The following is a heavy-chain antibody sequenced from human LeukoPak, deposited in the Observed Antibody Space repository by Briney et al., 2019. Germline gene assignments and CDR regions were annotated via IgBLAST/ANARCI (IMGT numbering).Heavy chain of an antibody. V-gene: IGHV4-59*01. CDR3: ARVLFLGYCSSTSCYDDAFDI. CDR1: GGALSSFY. CDR2: IFYSGGT. Sequence: KPSENLSLTFTVSGGALSSFYWSWIRPPPGKGLGWIGYIFYSGGTNYNPSLKSRVTISVDTSKNQFSLKLSSVTAADTAVYYCARVLFLGYCSSTSCYDDAFDIWGQGTMVTVSS. J-gene: IGHJ3*02. D-gene: IGHD2-2*01.